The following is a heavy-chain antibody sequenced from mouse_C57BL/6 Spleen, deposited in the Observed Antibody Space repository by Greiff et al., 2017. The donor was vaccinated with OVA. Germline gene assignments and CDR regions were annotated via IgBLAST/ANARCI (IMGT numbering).Heavy chain of an antibody. Sequence: QVQLQQPGAELVRPGSSVKLSCKASGYTFTSYWLHWVKQRPIQGLEWIGNIDPSDSETHYNQKFKDKATLPVDKSSTTAYMQHSSLTSEDSAVYYLAKDNGYYFDYWGQGPTLTAST. CDR2: IDPSDSET. J-gene: IGHJ2*01. CDR1: GYTFTSYW. CDR3: AKDNGYYFDY. D-gene: IGHD2-2*01. V-gene: IGHV1-52*01.